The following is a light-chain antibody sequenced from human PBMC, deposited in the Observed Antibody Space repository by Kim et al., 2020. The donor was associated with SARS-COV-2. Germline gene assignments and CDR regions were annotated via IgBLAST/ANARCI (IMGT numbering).Light chain of an antibody. CDR2: GAS. CDR1: QSVSSN. CDR3: QQYNKNLLT. J-gene: IGKJ4*01. Sequence: EIVMTQSPATLSVSPGERATLSCRASQSVSSNLAWYQQKPGQAPRLLIYGASTRATGIPARFSGSGSGTEFTLTISSLQSEDFAVYYCQQYNKNLLTFGGGTKVDIK. V-gene: IGKV3-15*01.